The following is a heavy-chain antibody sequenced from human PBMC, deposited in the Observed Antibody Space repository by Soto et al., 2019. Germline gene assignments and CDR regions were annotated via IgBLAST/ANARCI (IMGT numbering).Heavy chain of an antibody. CDR1: GFTFSSYA. D-gene: IGHD2-2*01. CDR3: AKVSDIVVVPAAGGDFDY. Sequence: GGSLRLSCAASGFTFSSYAMSWVRQAPGKGLEWVSAISGSGGSTYYADSVKGRFTISRDNSKNTLYLQMNSLRAEDTAVYYCAKVSDIVVVPAAGGDFDYWGQGTLVTVSS. J-gene: IGHJ4*02. V-gene: IGHV3-23*01. CDR2: ISGSGGST.